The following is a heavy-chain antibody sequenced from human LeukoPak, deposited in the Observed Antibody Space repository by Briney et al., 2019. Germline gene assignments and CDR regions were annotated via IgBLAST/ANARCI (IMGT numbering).Heavy chain of an antibody. V-gene: IGHV1-18*01. CDR2: ISAYNGNT. D-gene: IGHD3-22*01. CDR1: GYTFTSYG. Sequence: ASVKVSCKASGYTFTSYGISWVRQAPGQGLEWMEWISAYNGNTNYAQKLQGRVTMTTDTSTSTAYMELRSLRSDDTAVYYCARDRQYYYDSSGYYYVYYYYGMDVWGQGTTVTVSS. J-gene: IGHJ6*02. CDR3: ARDRQYYYDSSGYYYVYYYYGMDV.